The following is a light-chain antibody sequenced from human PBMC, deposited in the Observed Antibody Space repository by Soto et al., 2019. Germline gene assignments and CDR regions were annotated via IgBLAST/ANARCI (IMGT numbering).Light chain of an antibody. CDR3: AAWDDSLNAWV. Sequence: QSVLTQPPSASGTPGQRVTISCSGSSSNIGSNTVNWYQQLPGTAPKRLIYSNNQWPSGVPDRFSGSKFGTSASLAISGLLSEDEADYYCAAWDDSLNAWVFGGGTKLTVL. J-gene: IGLJ3*02. V-gene: IGLV1-44*01. CDR2: SNN. CDR1: SSNIGSNT.